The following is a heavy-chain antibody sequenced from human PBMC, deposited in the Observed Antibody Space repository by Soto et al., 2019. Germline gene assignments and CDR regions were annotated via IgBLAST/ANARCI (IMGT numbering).Heavy chain of an antibody. D-gene: IGHD5-12*01. V-gene: IGHV4-30-4*01. J-gene: IGHJ5*02. CDR2: IYYSGST. Sequence: QVQLQESGPGLVKPSQTLSLTCTVSGGSISSGDYYWSWIRQPPGKGLEWIGYIYYSGSTYYNPSLKRRVTISVDTSKNQFSLKLSSVTAADTAVYYCARSYSGYDYSPMGWFDPWGQGTLVTVSS. CDR1: GGSISSGDYY. CDR3: ARSYSGYDYSPMGWFDP.